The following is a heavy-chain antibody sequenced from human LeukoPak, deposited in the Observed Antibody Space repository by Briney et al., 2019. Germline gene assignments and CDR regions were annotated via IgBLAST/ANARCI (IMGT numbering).Heavy chain of an antibody. V-gene: IGHV4-31*03. CDR1: GGSISSGGYY. CDR3: AREKDRNYGWFDP. J-gene: IGHJ5*02. Sequence: SQTLSLTCTVSGGSISSGGYYWSWIRQHPGKGLEWLGYIYYSGSTYYNPSLKSRFTISVDTSKNQFSLKLSSVTAADTAVYYCAREKDRNYGWFDPWGQGTLVTVSS. D-gene: IGHD1-14*01. CDR2: IYYSGST.